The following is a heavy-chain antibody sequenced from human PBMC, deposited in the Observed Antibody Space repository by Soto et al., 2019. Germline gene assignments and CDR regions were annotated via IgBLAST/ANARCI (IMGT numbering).Heavy chain of an antibody. CDR3: ARGSDYGDHIYDY. V-gene: IGHV1-69*06. CDR2: IIPVFGSA. J-gene: IGHJ4*02. D-gene: IGHD4-17*01. Sequence: SVKVSCKAPGGTFKRYVISWVRQAPGQGLEWMGGIIPVFGSAHYAQKLQGRVIITADKATSTAYMELSSLRSEDTAIYYCARGSDYGDHIYDYWGQGTLVTVSS. CDR1: GGTFKRYV.